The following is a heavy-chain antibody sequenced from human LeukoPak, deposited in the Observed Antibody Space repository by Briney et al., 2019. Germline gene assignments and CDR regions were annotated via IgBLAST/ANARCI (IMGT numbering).Heavy chain of an antibody. J-gene: IGHJ4*02. CDR3: ARASCSSTSYHRVDY. D-gene: IGHD2-2*01. V-gene: IGHV5-51*01. CDR1: GYRFTSYW. CDR2: IYPGDSDT. Sequence: GESLKISCKGSGYRFTSYWIGWVRQMPGKGLEWMGIIYPGDSDTRYSPSFQGQVTISADKSISTAYLQWSSLKASDTAMYYCARASCSSTSYHRVDYWGQGTLVTVSS.